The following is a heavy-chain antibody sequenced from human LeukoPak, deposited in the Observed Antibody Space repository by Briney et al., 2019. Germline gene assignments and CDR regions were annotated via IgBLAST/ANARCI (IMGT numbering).Heavy chain of an antibody. CDR3: ARAYYYDSSGYYSLDY. D-gene: IGHD3-22*01. V-gene: IGHV1-18*01. J-gene: IGHJ4*02. Sequence: GASVKVSCKASGYTFTSYGISWVRQAPGQGLEWIGWISAYNGNTNYAQKLQGRVTMTTDTSTSTAYMELRSLRSDDTAVYYCARAYYYDSSGYYSLDYWGQGTLVTVSS. CDR2: ISAYNGNT. CDR1: GYTFTSYG.